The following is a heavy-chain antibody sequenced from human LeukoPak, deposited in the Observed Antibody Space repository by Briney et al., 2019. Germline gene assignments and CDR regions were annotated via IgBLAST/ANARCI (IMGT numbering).Heavy chain of an antibody. CDR1: GFTFSNYA. CDR2: ILGSGVST. CDR3: AKWGDYDVLTGYYVPDY. V-gene: IGHV3-23*01. Sequence: GGSLRLSCAASGFTFSNYAMSWVRQAPGKGLEWVSAILGSGVSTYYADSVKGRFTVSRDNSKSTLYLQMNSLRAEDTALYYCAKWGDYDVLTGYYVPDYWGQGTLVTVSS. J-gene: IGHJ4*02. D-gene: IGHD3-9*01.